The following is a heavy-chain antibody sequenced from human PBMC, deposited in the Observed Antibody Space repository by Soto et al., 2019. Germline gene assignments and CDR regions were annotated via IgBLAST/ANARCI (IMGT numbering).Heavy chain of an antibody. CDR3: AKGLKYQVVAATDDY. D-gene: IGHD2-15*01. V-gene: IGHV3-23*01. CDR1: GFTFSSYA. J-gene: IGHJ4*02. Sequence: VGSLRLSCAASGFTFSSYAMSWVRQAPGKGLEWVSAISGSGGSTYYADSVKGRFTISRDNSKNTLYLQMNSLRAEDTAVYYCAKGLKYQVVAATDDYWGQGTLVTVSS. CDR2: ISGSGGST.